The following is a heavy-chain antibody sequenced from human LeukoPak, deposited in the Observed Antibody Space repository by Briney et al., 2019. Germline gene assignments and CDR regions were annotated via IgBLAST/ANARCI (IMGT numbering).Heavy chain of an antibody. CDR3: ARDHACSNGVCSYFDY. D-gene: IGHD2-8*01. CDR2: IYYSGST. V-gene: IGHV4-39*07. CDR1: GGSISSSSYY. J-gene: IGHJ4*02. Sequence: SETLSLTCTVSGGSISSSSYYWGWIRQPPGKGLEWIGSIYYSGSTYYNPSLKSRVTISVDTPKNQFSLKLSSVTAADTAVYYCARDHACSNGVCSYFDYRGQGTLVTVSS.